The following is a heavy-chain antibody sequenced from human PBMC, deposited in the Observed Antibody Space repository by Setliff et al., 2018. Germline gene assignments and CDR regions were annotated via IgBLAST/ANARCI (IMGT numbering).Heavy chain of an antibody. Sequence: GGSLRLSCAASGFTFSGYYMQWVRQAPGKGLEWVSYISSSGSYTNYADSVKGRFTISRDNAKNSLYLQMNSLRAEDTAVYYCATGSSRGYSGYPRPYGMDVWGQGTTVTVSS. D-gene: IGHD5-12*01. CDR3: ATGSSRGYSGYPRPYGMDV. J-gene: IGHJ6*02. CDR1: GFTFSGYY. CDR2: ISSSGSYT. V-gene: IGHV3-11*05.